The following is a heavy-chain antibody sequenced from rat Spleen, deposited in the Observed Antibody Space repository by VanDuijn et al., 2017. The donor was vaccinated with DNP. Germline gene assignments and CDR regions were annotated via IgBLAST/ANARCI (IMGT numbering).Heavy chain of an antibody. Sequence: EVELVESGGDLVQPGRSLKLSCVASGFTFKNYWMTWIRHVPGKGLEWVATIIYDGSRTYYRDSVKGRFTISRDNAKSTLYLQMDSLRSEDTATYYCATQGQLGITWFAYWGQGTLVTVSS. D-gene: IGHD1-5*01. CDR1: GFTFKNYW. CDR3: ATQGQLGITWFAY. V-gene: IGHV5-31*01. J-gene: IGHJ3*01. CDR2: IIYDGSRT.